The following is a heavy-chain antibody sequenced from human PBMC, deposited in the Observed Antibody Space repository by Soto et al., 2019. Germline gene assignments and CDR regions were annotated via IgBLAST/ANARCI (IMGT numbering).Heavy chain of an antibody. CDR1: GYTFTSYY. CDR2: INPSGGST. V-gene: IGHV1-46*03. D-gene: IGHD2-15*01. J-gene: IGHJ4*02. Sequence: QVQQVQSGAEVKKPGASVKVSCKASGYTFTSYYMHWVRQAPGQGLEWMGIINPSGGSTINAQKCQGRGPLTRDTSSRTVYMALSSIISEYTPVYYCSRDGCSGGSCSGGNPIDYWVQGTLVTVSS. CDR3: SRDGCSGGSCSGGNPIDY.